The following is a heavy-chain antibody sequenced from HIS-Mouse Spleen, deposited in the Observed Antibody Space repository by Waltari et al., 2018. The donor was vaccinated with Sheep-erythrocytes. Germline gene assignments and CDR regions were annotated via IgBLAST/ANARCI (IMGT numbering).Heavy chain of an antibody. CDR1: GSSFTSYW. V-gene: IGHV5-51*03. CDR2: IYPGDSDT. CDR3: ARRTYYDFWSGYYTDAFDI. D-gene: IGHD3-3*01. J-gene: IGHJ3*02. Sequence: EVQLVQSGAEVKKPGESLKISCKGSGSSFTSYWIGWVRQMPGKGLEWMGVIYPGDSDTRYSPSFQGQVTISADKSISTAYLQWSSLKASDTAMYYCARRTYYDFWSGYYTDAFDIWGQGTMVTVSS.